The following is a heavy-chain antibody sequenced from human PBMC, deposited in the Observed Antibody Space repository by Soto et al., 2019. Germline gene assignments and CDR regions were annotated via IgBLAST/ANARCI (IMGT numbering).Heavy chain of an antibody. Sequence: PGGSLRLSCAASGFTFSSYGMHWVRQAPGKGLEWVAVIWYDGSNKYYADSVKGRFTISRDNSKNTLYLQMNSLRAEDTAVYYCARDGRISSSSFFVFYHAIEYYFDYWGQGTLVTVSS. V-gene: IGHV3-33*01. CDR3: ARDGRISSSSFFVFYHAIEYYFDY. J-gene: IGHJ4*02. CDR1: GFTFSSYG. CDR2: IWYDGSNK. D-gene: IGHD6-6*01.